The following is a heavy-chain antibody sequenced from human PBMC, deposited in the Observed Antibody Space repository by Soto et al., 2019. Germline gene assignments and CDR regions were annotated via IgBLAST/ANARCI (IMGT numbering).Heavy chain of an antibody. CDR1: RGGICGWA. J-gene: IGHJ6*01. D-gene: IGHD5-12*01. V-gene: IGHV3-49*03. CDR3: SRLPPERYSAYDFPFDV. Sequence: GGPITHSCITSRGGICGWAMIWFSQAPGKGLECVGFITSKKYGATPQYAASVRGRFSISRDDSRGVAYLQMNDLKADDTAVYYCSRLPPERYSAYDFPFDVWGRGTSVTVSS. CDR2: ITSKKYGATP.